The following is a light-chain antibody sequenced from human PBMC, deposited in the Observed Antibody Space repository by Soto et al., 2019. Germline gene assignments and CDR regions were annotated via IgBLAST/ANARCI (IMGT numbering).Light chain of an antibody. V-gene: IGLV2-14*01. Sequence: QSALTQPASVSGSPGQSITISCTGTSSDVGGYNYVSWYQQHPGKAPKLMIYEVSNRPSGVSNLFSGCKSGNTAPLTISGLHAEDEGDYDCSSYTSSSPVVFGGGTTVTVL. CDR1: SSDVGGYNY. J-gene: IGLJ3*02. CDR2: EVS. CDR3: SSYTSSSPVV.